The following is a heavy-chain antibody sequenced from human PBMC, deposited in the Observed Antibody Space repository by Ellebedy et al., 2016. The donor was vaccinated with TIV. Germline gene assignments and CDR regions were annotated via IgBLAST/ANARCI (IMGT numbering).Heavy chain of an antibody. Sequence: GESLKISCAASGFTFSSYWMSWVRQAPGKGLEWVANIKQDGSEKYYVDSVKGRFTISRDNAKNSLYLQMNSLRAEDTAVYYCARDSSSWYFGAFDIWGQGTMVTVSS. CDR2: IKQDGSEK. D-gene: IGHD6-13*01. J-gene: IGHJ3*02. V-gene: IGHV3-7*03. CDR1: GFTFSSYW. CDR3: ARDSSSWYFGAFDI.